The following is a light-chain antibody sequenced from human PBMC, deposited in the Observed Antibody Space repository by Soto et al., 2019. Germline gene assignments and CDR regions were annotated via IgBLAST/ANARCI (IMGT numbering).Light chain of an antibody. CDR1: QTITRSY. V-gene: IGKV3-20*01. CDR3: QQFGTSPYT. CDR2: GAS. J-gene: IGKJ2*01. Sequence: EIVLTQSPDTLSLSPGERATLSCRASQTITRSYLAWYQQKPGRAPTLLIHGASTRAAGIPDRFSASGSGTHFTLTITRLEPEDFAVYFCQQFGTSPYTFGQGTKVEIK.